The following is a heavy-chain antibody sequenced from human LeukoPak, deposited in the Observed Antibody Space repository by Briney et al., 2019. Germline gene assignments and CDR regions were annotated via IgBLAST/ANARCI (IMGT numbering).Heavy chain of an antibody. Sequence: PSETLSLTCTVSGGSISSYYWSWIRQPPGKGLEWIGYIYYSGSTNYNPSLKSRVTISVDTSKNQFSLKLSSVTAADTAVYYCARLYYDSSGFSPDAFDIWGQGTMVTVSS. CDR1: GGSISSYY. CDR3: ARLYYDSSGFSPDAFDI. V-gene: IGHV4-59*08. J-gene: IGHJ3*02. D-gene: IGHD3-22*01. CDR2: IYYSGST.